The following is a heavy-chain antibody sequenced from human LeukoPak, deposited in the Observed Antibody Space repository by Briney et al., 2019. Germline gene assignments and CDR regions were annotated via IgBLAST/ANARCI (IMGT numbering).Heavy chain of an antibody. CDR2: ISYIGST. J-gene: IGHJ4*02. V-gene: IGHV4-59*01. CDR3: ARGDTYFDY. Sequence: SETLSLTCTVSGGSFSSYYWSCIRQPPGQGLEWIGYISYIGSTNYNPSLKSRVTISVDTSKNQFSLKLSSVTAADTALYYCARGDTYFDYWGQGTLVTVSS. D-gene: IGHD3-9*01. CDR1: GGSFSSYY.